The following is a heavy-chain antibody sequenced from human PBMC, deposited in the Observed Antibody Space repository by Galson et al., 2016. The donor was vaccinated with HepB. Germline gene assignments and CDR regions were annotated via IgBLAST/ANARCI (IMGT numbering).Heavy chain of an antibody. V-gene: IGHV3-33*01. Sequence: SLRLSCAASGFTFSSYGMHWVRQAPVKGLEWVTVIWYDGLNKYYADSVKGRFTISRDNSKNTLYLQMNSLRAEDTAVYYCATSSSTATTTIRLDYWGQGTLVTVSS. CDR1: GFTFSSYG. D-gene: IGHD5-12*01. J-gene: IGHJ4*02. CDR3: ATSSSTATTTIRLDY. CDR2: IWYDGLNK.